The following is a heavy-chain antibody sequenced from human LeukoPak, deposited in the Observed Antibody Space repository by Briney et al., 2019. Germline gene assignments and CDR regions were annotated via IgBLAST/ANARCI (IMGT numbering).Heavy chain of an antibody. CDR3: VSTFSSGWYYFDY. CDR1: GFTLSSYE. V-gene: IGHV3-48*03. CDR2: ISSSGSTI. D-gene: IGHD6-19*01. Sequence: GGSLRLFCAASGFTLSSYEMNWVRQAPGKGLGWVSYISSSGSTIYYADSVKGRFTISGDNAKTSLYLQMNSLRAEDTAVYYCVSTFSSGWYYFDYWGQGTLVTVSS. J-gene: IGHJ4*02.